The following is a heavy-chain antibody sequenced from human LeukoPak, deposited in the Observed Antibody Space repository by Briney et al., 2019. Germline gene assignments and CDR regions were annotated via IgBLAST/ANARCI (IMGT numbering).Heavy chain of an antibody. D-gene: IGHD3-22*01. Sequence: GGSLGLSCAASGFTFSSYAMSWVRQAPGKGLEWVSAISGSGGSTYYADSVKGRFTISRDNAKNSLYLQMNSLRAEDTAVYYCASLSHYYDSSGHDYWGQGTLVTVSS. CDR1: GFTFSSYA. J-gene: IGHJ4*02. V-gene: IGHV3-23*01. CDR2: ISGSGGST. CDR3: ASLSHYYDSSGHDY.